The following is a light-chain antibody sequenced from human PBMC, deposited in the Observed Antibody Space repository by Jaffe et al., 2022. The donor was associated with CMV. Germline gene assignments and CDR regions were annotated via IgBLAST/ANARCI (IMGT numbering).Light chain of an antibody. J-gene: IGKJ2*01. V-gene: IGKV1-33*01. Sequence: DVQMTQSPSSLSAFVGDRVTITCQASQGINNYLNWYQQKPGTAPQLLIYDASNLETGVPSRFSGSGSETHFTFTISSLQPEDVATYYCQQYDGRRYTFGQGTKLEIK. CDR2: DAS. CDR1: QGINNY. CDR3: QQYDGRRYT.